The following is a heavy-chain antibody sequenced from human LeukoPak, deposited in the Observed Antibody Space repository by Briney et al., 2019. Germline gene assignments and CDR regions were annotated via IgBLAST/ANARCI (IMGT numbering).Heavy chain of an antibody. J-gene: IGHJ6*04. CDR3: AELGITMIGGV. CDR2: ISSSGGTI. Sequence: GGSLRLSCAASGFTFSDYYMSWLRQAPGKGLEWVSYISSSGGTIYYADSVKGRFTISRDNAKNSLYLQMNSLRAEDTAVYYCAELGITMIGGVWGKGTTVTISS. V-gene: IGHV3-11*04. D-gene: IGHD3-10*02. CDR1: GFTFSDYY.